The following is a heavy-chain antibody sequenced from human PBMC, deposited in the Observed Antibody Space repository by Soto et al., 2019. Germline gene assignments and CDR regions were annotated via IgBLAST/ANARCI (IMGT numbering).Heavy chain of an antibody. CDR3: ARSRNGAVPDSINF. Sequence: GSLRLSCAASGFTFSRYAMHWFRQAPGEGLEWVAVISRDGSSKYYGDSVKGRFTVSRDNSNNTLYLSMTSLRPDDTAVFYCARSRNGAVPDSINFWGQGTLVTVSS. CDR1: GFTFSRYA. V-gene: IGHV3-30-3*01. D-gene: IGHD2-8*01. CDR2: ISRDGSSK. J-gene: IGHJ4*02.